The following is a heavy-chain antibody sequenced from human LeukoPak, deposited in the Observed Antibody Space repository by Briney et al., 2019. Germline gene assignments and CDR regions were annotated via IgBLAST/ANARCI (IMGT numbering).Heavy chain of an antibody. Sequence: SETLSLTCTVSGGSISSDYWSWIRQPPGKGLEWIGYVYYSGSTNSNPSLKSRVTISVDTSKNQFSLKLSSVTTADTAVYYCAGGPNNYYFDYWGQGTLVTVSS. CDR2: VYYSGST. CDR3: AGGPNNYYFDY. CDR1: GGSISSDY. D-gene: IGHD1/OR15-1a*01. V-gene: IGHV4-59*01. J-gene: IGHJ4*02.